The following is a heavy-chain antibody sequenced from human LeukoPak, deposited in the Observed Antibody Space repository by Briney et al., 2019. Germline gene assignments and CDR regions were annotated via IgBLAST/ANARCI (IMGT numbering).Heavy chain of an antibody. D-gene: IGHD3-22*01. V-gene: IGHV3-53*01. J-gene: IGHJ4*02. CDR3: ARDIAYDSSGYYSPHFDY. CDR2: IYIDGTT. CDR1: GFTVSSDY. Sequence: GGSLRLSCAASGFTVSSDYMSWVRQAPGKGLEWVSVIYIDGTTYYADSVKGRFTISRDNSKNTLYLQMNSLRAEDTAVYYCARDIAYDSSGYYSPHFDYWGQGTLVTVSS.